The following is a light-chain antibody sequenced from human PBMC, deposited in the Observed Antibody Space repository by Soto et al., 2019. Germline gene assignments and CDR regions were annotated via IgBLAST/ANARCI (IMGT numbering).Light chain of an antibody. CDR2: DVS. V-gene: IGLV2-14*03. Sequence: QSALAQPASVSGSPGQSITISCTGTSSDVGGFNYVSWYQQYPGKAPKLLIYDVSNRPSGVSNRFSGSKSGNTASLTISGLQAEDEADYYCSSYKRINTHVFGTGTKVTVL. J-gene: IGLJ1*01. CDR1: SSDVGGFNY. CDR3: SSYKRINTHV.